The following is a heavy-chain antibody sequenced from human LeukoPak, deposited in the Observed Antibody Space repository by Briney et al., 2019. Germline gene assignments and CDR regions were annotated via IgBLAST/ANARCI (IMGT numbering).Heavy chain of an antibody. Sequence: GGSLRLSCAASGFTFSSYAVSWVRQAPGKGLEWVSAISGSGGGTYYADSVKGRFTISRDNSKNTLYLQMNSLSTEDAAVYYCAKTTTGYSSGRYPGWPVDYWGQGTLVTVSS. CDR1: GFTFSSYA. D-gene: IGHD6-19*01. CDR3: AKTTTGYSSGRYPGWPVDY. V-gene: IGHV3-23*01. J-gene: IGHJ4*02. CDR2: ISGSGGGT.